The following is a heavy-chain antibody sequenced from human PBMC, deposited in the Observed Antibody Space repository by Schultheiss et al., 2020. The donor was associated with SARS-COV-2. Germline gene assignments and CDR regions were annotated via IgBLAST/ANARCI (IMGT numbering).Heavy chain of an antibody. V-gene: IGHV3-64D*06. Sequence: GGSLRLSCSASGFTFSSYAMHWVRQAPGKGLEYVLAISSNGGSTYYADSVKGRFTISRDNSKNTLYLQMSSLRAEDTAVYYCVKAKSSSSWYVLPFDYWGQGTLVTVAS. CDR3: VKAKSSSSWYVLPFDY. CDR2: ISSNGGST. J-gene: IGHJ4*02. D-gene: IGHD6-13*01. CDR1: GFTFSSYA.